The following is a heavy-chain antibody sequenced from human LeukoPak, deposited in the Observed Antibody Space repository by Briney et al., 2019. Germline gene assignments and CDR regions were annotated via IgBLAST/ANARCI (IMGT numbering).Heavy chain of an antibody. Sequence: GGSLRLSCAASGFTFSSYVMHWVRQAPGKGLEWVAVISYDGSNKYYADSVKGRFTISRDNSKNTLYLQMNSLRAEDTAVYYCASSGGSYFSGSDFDSWGQGTLVTVSS. J-gene: IGHJ4*02. CDR1: GFTFSSYV. V-gene: IGHV3-30-3*01. CDR2: ISYDGSNK. CDR3: ASSGGSYFSGSDFDS. D-gene: IGHD1-26*01.